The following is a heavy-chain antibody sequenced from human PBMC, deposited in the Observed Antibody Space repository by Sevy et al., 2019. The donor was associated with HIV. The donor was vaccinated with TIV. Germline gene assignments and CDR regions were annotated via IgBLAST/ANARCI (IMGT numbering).Heavy chain of an antibody. CDR1: GFTFSSYA. J-gene: IGHJ6*02. Sequence: GGSLRLSCAASGFTFSSYAMSWVRQAPGKGLGWVSAISGSGGSTYYADSVKGRFTISRDNSKNTLYLQMNSLRAEDTAVYYCAKDRRIGGGSYYYYYGMDVWGQGTTVTVSS. D-gene: IGHD1-26*01. V-gene: IGHV3-23*01. CDR2: ISGSGGST. CDR3: AKDRRIGGGSYYYYYGMDV.